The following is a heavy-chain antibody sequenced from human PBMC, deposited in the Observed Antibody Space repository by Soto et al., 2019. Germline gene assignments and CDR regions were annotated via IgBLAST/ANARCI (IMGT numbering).Heavy chain of an antibody. Sequence: SETLSFTCPVSGGSISSGGYYWSWIRQHPGKGLEWIGYIYYSGSTYYNPSLKSRVTISVDTSKNQFSLKLSSVTAADTAVYYCARVTYYYGSGSYSGLYYFDYWGQGTLVPVSS. V-gene: IGHV4-31*03. CDR1: GGSISSGGYY. CDR3: ARVTYYYGSGSYSGLYYFDY. D-gene: IGHD3-10*01. J-gene: IGHJ4*02. CDR2: IYYSGST.